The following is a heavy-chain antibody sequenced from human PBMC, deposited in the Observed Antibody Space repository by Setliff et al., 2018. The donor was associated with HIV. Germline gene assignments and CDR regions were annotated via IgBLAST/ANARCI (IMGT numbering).Heavy chain of an antibody. D-gene: IGHD6-19*01. CDR2: ISYTGIT. J-gene: IGHJ5*02. Sequence: PSETLSLTCTVSGGSNSRGSYSWGWIRQPPGKGLEWIGSISYTGITNYNPSLKSRVTISVDTSQNQFSLKLTSVTAADTAVYYCARLRQWLAFFDPWGQGTLVTVSS. CDR3: ARLRQWLAFFDP. CDR1: GGSNSRGSYS. V-gene: IGHV4-39*01.